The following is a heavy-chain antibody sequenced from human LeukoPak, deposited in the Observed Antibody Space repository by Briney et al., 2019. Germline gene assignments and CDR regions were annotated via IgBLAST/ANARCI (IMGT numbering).Heavy chain of an antibody. CDR1: GYTFTGYY. CDR2: INPNSGGT. V-gene: IGHV1-2*02. Sequence: ASVKVSCTASGYTFTGYYMHWVRQAPGQGLEWMGWINPNSGGTNYAQKFQGRVTMTRDTSISTAYVELSRLRSDDTAVYYCARDRAPYYYDSSAYYFDYWGQGTLVTVSS. D-gene: IGHD3-22*01. CDR3: ARDRAPYYYDSSAYYFDY. J-gene: IGHJ4*02.